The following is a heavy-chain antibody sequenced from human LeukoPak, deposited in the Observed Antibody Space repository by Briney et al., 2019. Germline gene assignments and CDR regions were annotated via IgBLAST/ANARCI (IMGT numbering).Heavy chain of an antibody. CDR2: ISDSGGST. Sequence: GGSLRLSCTASGFIFNNFGLMWVRQAPGKGLEWVSAISDSGGSTYYADSVKGRFTISRDNSKNTLYLQMNSLRAEDTAVYYCAKGVYYYDSSGLDYWGQGTLVTVSS. J-gene: IGHJ4*02. D-gene: IGHD3-22*01. V-gene: IGHV3-23*01. CDR3: AKGVYYYDSSGLDY. CDR1: GFIFNNFG.